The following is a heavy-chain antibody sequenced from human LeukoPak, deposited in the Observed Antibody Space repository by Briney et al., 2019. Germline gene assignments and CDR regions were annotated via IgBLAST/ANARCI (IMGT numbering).Heavy chain of an antibody. CDR3: ARTVEIYLSDFWSGYYSAPIFDY. Sequence: PSETLSLTCTVSGGSISSSSYYWSWIRQPPGKGLEWIGEINHSGSTNYNPSLKSRVTISVDTSKNQFSLKLSSVTAADTAVYYCARTVEIYLSDFWSGYYSAPIFDYWGQGTLVTVSS. V-gene: IGHV4-39*07. J-gene: IGHJ4*02. D-gene: IGHD3-3*01. CDR2: INHSGST. CDR1: GGSISSSSYY.